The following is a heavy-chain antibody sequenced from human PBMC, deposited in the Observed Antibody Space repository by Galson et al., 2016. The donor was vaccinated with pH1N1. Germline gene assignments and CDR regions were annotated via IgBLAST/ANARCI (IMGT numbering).Heavy chain of an antibody. D-gene: IGHD2-2*01. CDR1: GFTFSSYA. CDR3: AKVTDVCTVTRCFPYGMHA. J-gene: IGHJ6*02. CDR2: ISGSGGTT. V-gene: IGHV3-23*01. Sequence: SLRLSCAASGFTFSSYAMYWVRQAPGKGLEWVSAISGSGGTTHDADSVKGRFTISRDNSENTLYSQMHSLRAEDTATYYCAKVTDVCTVTRCFPYGMHAWGQGTTVTVSS.